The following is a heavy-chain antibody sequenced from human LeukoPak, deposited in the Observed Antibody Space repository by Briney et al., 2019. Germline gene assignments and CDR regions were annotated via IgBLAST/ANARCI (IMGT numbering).Heavy chain of an antibody. D-gene: IGHD3-22*01. CDR3: ASLLGYDSSGYRA. V-gene: IGHV4-34*01. Sequence: SETLSLTCAVYGGSFSGYYWGWIRHPPGKGLEWIGEINHSGSTNYNPSLKSRVTISVDTSKNQFSLKLSSVTAADTAVYYCASLLGYDSSGYRAWGQGTLVTVSS. J-gene: IGHJ5*02. CDR1: GGSFSGYY. CDR2: INHSGST.